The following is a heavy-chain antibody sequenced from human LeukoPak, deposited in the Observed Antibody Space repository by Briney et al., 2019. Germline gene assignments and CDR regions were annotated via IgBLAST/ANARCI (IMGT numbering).Heavy chain of an antibody. J-gene: IGHJ5*02. V-gene: IGHV4-59*01. D-gene: IGHD1-1*01. Sequence: SETLSLACTFSGDSFSDYYWTWIRRPPGGTLEWIGQIYYRGHTKYNPSLKNRVSISLDTSKNQVSLTLTSVTAADTAVYYCARAMRWTSGPVELGWFDRWGQGTQVIVSS. CDR3: ARAMRWTSGPVELGWFDR. CDR1: GDSFSDYY. CDR2: IYYRGHT.